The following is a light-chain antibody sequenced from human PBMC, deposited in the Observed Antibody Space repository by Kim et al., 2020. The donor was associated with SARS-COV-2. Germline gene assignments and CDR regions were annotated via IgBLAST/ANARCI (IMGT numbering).Light chain of an antibody. CDR1: SSDVGGYNY. Sequence: QSALTQPASVSGSPGQSITISCSGTSSDVGGYNYVSRYRLHPGKVPKLMIYHVSKRPSGVSDRFSGSKSGNTASLTISGLQAEDEADYYCSSYTSRSTFDVFGGGTKVTVL. J-gene: IGLJ1*01. V-gene: IGLV2-14*01. CDR3: SSYTSRSTFDV. CDR2: HVS.